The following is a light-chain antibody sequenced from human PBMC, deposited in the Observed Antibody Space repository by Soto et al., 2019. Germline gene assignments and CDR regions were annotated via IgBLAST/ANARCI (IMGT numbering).Light chain of an antibody. J-gene: IGKJ1*01. CDR2: AAS. Sequence: DIQMTQSPSSLSASVGDRVTITCRASQSISSYLNWYQQKPGKAPKLLIYAASSLQSGVPSRFSGSGSGTDFTLTISSLQPEDFATYYCQQSYSNFRTFGQGTK. CDR3: QQSYSNFRT. V-gene: IGKV1-39*01. CDR1: QSISSY.